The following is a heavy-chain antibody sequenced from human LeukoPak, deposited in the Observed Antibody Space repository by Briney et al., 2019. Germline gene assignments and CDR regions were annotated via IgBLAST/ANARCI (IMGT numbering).Heavy chain of an antibody. V-gene: IGHV4-39*01. Sequence: SETLSLTCTVSGGSISGSSYYWGCIRQSPGKGLEWIVNIYYSGRTYYNPSLKSRVTISVDTSKNQFSLKLSSATAADTAVYYCASSIPPFDPWGQGVLVTVSS. CDR3: ASSIPPFDP. J-gene: IGHJ5*02. CDR2: IYYSGRT. CDR1: GGSISGSSYY.